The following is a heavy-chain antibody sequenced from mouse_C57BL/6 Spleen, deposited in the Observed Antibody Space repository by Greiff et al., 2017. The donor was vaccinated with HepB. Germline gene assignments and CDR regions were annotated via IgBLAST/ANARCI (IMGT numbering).Heavy chain of an antibody. CDR1: GYAFSSSW. CDR2: IYPGDGDT. J-gene: IGHJ2*01. CDR3: ARSYYSNRYYFDY. Sequence: VQLVESGPELVKPGASVKISCKASGYAFSSSWMNWVKQRPGKGLEWIGRIYPGDGDTNYNGKFKGKATLTADKSSSTAYMQLSSLTSEDSAVYFCARSYYSNRYYFDYWGQGTTLTVSS. D-gene: IGHD2-5*01. V-gene: IGHV1-82*01.